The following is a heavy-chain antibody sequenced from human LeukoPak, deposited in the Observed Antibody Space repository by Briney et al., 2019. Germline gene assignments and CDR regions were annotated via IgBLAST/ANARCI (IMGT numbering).Heavy chain of an antibody. CDR3: ARDYRYYDSSGYYRDYYYYGMDV. Sequence: SETLSLTCTVSGGSISSSSYYWGWIRQPPGKGLEWIGSIYYSGSTNYNPSLKSRVTISVDTSKNQFSLKLSSVTAADTAVYYCARDYRYYDSSGYYRDYYYYGMDVWGQGTTVTVSS. CDR2: IYYSGST. J-gene: IGHJ6*02. CDR1: GGSISSSSYY. V-gene: IGHV4-39*07. D-gene: IGHD3-22*01.